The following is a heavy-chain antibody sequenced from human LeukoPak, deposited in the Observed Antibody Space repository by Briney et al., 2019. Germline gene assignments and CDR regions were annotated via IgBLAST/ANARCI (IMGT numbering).Heavy chain of an antibody. D-gene: IGHD3-22*01. V-gene: IGHV3-9*01. Sequence: GGLVQPGRSLRLSCAASGFTFDDYAMHWVRQAPGKGLEWVSGISWNSGSIGYADSVKGRFTISRDNAKNSLYLQMNSLRAEDTALYYCAKDGYSSGYLARYYGMDVWGQGTTVTISS. J-gene: IGHJ6*02. CDR3: AKDGYSSGYLARYYGMDV. CDR1: GFTFDDYA. CDR2: ISWNSGSI.